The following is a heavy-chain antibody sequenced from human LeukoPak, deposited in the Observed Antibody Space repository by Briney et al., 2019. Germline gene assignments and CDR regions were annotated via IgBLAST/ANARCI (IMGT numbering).Heavy chain of an antibody. J-gene: IGHJ4*02. CDR2: IYPGDSDA. Sequence: GESLKISCKGSGYSFTSYWIGWVRQMPGKGLEWMGIIYPGDSDARYSPSFQGQVTISADKSISTTFLHWSSLKASDTAMYYCARWLGYCSSSSCYQPFDYWGQGTLVTVSS. CDR3: ARWLGYCSSSSCYQPFDY. V-gene: IGHV5-51*01. CDR1: GYSFTSYW. D-gene: IGHD2-2*01.